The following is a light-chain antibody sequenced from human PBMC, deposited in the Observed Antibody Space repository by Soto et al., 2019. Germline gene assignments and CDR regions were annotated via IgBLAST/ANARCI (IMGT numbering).Light chain of an antibody. J-gene: IGKJ2*01. CDR1: QSVSSN. V-gene: IGKV3-15*01. CDR2: GAS. Sequence: EIVLMQSPAPLYVSPGEIATLSCRASQSVSSNLAWYQQKPGQAPRLLIYGASTRATGIPARFSGSGSVTESTLAISGLQSEDFAVYYCQQYNNWTTFGQGTKLESK. CDR3: QQYNNWTT.